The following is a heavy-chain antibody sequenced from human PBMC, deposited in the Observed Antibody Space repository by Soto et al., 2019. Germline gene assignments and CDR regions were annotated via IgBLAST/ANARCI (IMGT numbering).Heavy chain of an antibody. D-gene: IGHD3-3*01. V-gene: IGHV4-34*01. CDR2: IDHSGST. CDR3: AREDFWSGLNY. Sequence: SETLSLTCAVYGGSFSGYYWSWIRQPPGKGLEWIGEIDHSGSTNYNPSLKSRVTISVDTSKSQFSLKLSSVTAADTAVYYCAREDFWSGLNYWGQGTLVTVSS. CDR1: GGSFSGYY. J-gene: IGHJ4*02.